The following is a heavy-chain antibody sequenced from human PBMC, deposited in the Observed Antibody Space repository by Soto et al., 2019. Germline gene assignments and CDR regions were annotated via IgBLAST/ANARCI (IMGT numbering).Heavy chain of an antibody. D-gene: IGHD4-17*01. CDR2: ISYDGNNK. CDR3: ARGPSYSDSYFDH. Sequence: GGSLRLSCSASEFSFSNYAMHWVRQAPGKGLQWLAVISYDGNNKYYADSVEGRFTISRDNSKNTVYLQMNSLRLEDTAVYYCARGPSYSDSYFDHWGQGTLVTVSS. V-gene: IGHV3-30*03. CDR1: EFSFSNYA. J-gene: IGHJ4*02.